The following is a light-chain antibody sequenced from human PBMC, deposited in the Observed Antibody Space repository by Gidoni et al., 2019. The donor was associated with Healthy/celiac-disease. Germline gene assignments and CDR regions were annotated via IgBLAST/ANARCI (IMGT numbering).Light chain of an antibody. CDR3: QQRSNWVWT. V-gene: IGKV3-11*01. CDR1: QSVSSY. CDR2: DAS. J-gene: IGKJ1*01. Sequence: EIVLTQYPATLSLSPGERATLSCRASQSVSSYLAWYQQKPGQAPRLLIYDASSRATGIPARFSGSGSGTDFTLTISSLEPEDFAVYYCQQRSNWVWTFXXXTKVEIK.